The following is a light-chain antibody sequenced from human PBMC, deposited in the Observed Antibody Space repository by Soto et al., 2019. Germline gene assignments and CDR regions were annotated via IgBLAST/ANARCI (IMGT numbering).Light chain of an antibody. CDR3: SSYTTSSTYV. Sequence: QSALTQPASVSGSPGQSITISCTGTSSDVGGYKYVSWYQHHPGKAPKLMIYVVSNRPSGVSNRFSGSKSGNTASLTISGLQAEDEADYYCSSYTTSSTYVFGTGTKLTVL. CDR1: SSDVGGYKY. J-gene: IGLJ1*01. CDR2: VVS. V-gene: IGLV2-14*03.